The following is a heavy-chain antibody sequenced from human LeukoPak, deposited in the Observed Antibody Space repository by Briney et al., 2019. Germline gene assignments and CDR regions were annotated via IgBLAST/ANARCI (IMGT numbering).Heavy chain of an antibody. CDR2: VRWNSGSM. V-gene: IGHV3-9*01. D-gene: IGHD1-1*01. CDR3: AKGGWGSVVPGTEY. CDR1: GFKFEDYD. Sequence: PGRALRLSCAASGFKFEDYDMHWVRQAPGKGLEWVSGVRWNSGSMGYADSVKGRFIISRDNAKKSLHLQMNSLRHDDTALYYCAKGGWGSVVPGTEYWGQGTLVTVSS. J-gene: IGHJ4*02.